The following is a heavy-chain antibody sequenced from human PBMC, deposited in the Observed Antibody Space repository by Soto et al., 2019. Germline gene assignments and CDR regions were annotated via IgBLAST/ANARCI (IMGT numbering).Heavy chain of an antibody. V-gene: IGHV3-23*01. D-gene: IGHD2-15*01. CDR3: ARELGYCSGGNCYLEGAFDI. Sequence: GGSLRLSCAASGFTFRSYAMHWVRRAPGKGLEWVSVISGSGDSTYYADSVKGRFTISRDNSEDTLYLRMNSLRAEDTAVYSCARELGYCSGGNCYLEGAFDIWGKGTMVTVSS. J-gene: IGHJ3*02. CDR2: ISGSGDST. CDR1: GFTFRSYA.